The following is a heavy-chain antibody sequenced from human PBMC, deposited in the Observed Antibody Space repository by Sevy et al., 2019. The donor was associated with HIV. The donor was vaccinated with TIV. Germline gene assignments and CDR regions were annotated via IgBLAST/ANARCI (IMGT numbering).Heavy chain of an antibody. V-gene: IGHV4-59*01. J-gene: IGHJ5*02. CDR3: ARAPPVRSGDDSLNWFDP. CDR1: GGSISAYY. CDR2: IYYTGST. Sequence: SETLSLTCTVSGGSISAYYWSWIRQPPGKGLEYLGYIYYTGSTNYNPSLKSRVTISVDTSKNQFSLKLSSVTAADTAGYYWARAPPVRSGDDSLNWFDPWGQGTLVTVSS. D-gene: IGHD5-12*01.